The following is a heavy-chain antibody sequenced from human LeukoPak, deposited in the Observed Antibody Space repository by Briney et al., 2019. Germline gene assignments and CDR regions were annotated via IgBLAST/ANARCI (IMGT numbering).Heavy chain of an antibody. CDR2: ISGFGGST. CDR3: AKDPVEGTLVRGITMTFDY. V-gene: IGHV3-23*01. Sequence: GGSLRLSCAASGFSFSSYAMSWVRQAPGKGLEWASTISGFGGSTYYADSVKGRFTISRDNSKNTLYLQMNSLRAEDTAVYYCAKDPVEGTLVRGITMTFDYWGQGVLVTVSS. D-gene: IGHD3-10*01. CDR1: GFSFSSYA. J-gene: IGHJ4*02.